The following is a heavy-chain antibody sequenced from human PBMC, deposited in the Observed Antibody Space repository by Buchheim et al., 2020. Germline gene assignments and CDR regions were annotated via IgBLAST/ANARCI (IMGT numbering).Heavy chain of an antibody. J-gene: IGHJ4*02. V-gene: IGHV3-7*01. CDR3: AREQYYYDSSGYYDGYFDY. Sequence: EVQLVEFGGGLVQPGGSLRLSCAASGFTFSSYWMSWVRQAPGKGLEWVANIKQDGSEKYYVDSVKGRFTISRDNAKNSLYLQMNSLRAEDTAVYYCAREQYYYDSSGYYDGYFDYWGQGTL. CDR1: GFTFSSYW. CDR2: IKQDGSEK. D-gene: IGHD3-22*01.